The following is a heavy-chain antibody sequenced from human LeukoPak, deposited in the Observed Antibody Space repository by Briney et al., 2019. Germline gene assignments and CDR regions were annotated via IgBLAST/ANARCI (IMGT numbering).Heavy chain of an antibody. D-gene: IGHD3-10*01. CDR2: IRYDGSNK. Sequence: HPGGSLRLSCAASGFTFSSYWMHWVRQAPGKGLEWVAFIRYDGSNKYYADSVKGRFTISRDNSKNTLYLQMNSLRAEDTAVYYCAKDCEVRGVPYWGQGTLVTVSS. CDR1: GFTFSSYW. V-gene: IGHV3-30*02. CDR3: AKDCEVRGVPY. J-gene: IGHJ4*02.